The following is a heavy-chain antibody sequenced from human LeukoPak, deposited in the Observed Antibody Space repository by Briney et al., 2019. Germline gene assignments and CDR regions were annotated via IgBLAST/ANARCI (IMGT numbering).Heavy chain of an antibody. CDR1: GFTFSSYG. J-gene: IGHJ6*03. CDR2: LSYDGSNK. CDR3: ARVRGKYYYYMDV. V-gene: IGHV3-30*03. D-gene: IGHD3-10*01. Sequence: GGSLRLSCAASGFTFSSYGMHWVRQAPGKGLEWVAVLSYDGSNKYYADSVKGRFTISRDNSKNTLYLQMNSLRAEDTAVYYCARVRGKYYYYMDVWGKGTTVTISS.